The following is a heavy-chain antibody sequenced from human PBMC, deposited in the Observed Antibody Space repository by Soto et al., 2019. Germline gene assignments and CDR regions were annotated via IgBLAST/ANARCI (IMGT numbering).Heavy chain of an antibody. D-gene: IGHD2-21*02. CDR1: GYTFTSYA. J-gene: IGHJ4*02. Sequence: QVQLVQSGAEEKKPGASVKVSCKASGYTFTSYAMHWVRQAPGQRLEWMGWINAGNGNTKYSQKFQGRVTITRDTSANTAYMELSSLISEDTAGYYCARSFVVVTDFDYWGQGTLVTVSS. CDR2: INAGNGNT. CDR3: ARSFVVVTDFDY. V-gene: IGHV1-3*05.